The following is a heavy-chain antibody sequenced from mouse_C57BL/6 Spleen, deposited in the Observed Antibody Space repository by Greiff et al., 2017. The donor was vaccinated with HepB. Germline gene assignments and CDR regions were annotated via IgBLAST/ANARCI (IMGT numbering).Heavy chain of an antibody. V-gene: IGHV7-3*01. Sequence: EVKVVESGGGLVQPGGSLSLSCAASGFTFTDYYMSWVRQPPGKALEWLGFIRNKANGYTTEYSASVKGRFTISRDNSQSILYLQMNALRAEDSATYYCARYNDSSGYYFDYWGQGTTLTVSS. CDR1: GFTFTDYY. CDR2: IRNKANGYTT. CDR3: ARYNDSSGYYFDY. J-gene: IGHJ2*01. D-gene: IGHD3-2*02.